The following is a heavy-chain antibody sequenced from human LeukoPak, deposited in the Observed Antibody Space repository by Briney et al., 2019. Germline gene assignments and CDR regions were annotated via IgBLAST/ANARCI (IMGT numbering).Heavy chain of an antibody. CDR1: GFTFSSYA. D-gene: IGHD6-19*01. CDR3: AREAEWLVLGRAFFDY. J-gene: IGHJ4*02. Sequence: GRSLRLSCAASGFTFSSYAMHWVRQAPGKGLEWVAVISYDGSNKYYADSVKGRFTISRDNSKNTLYLQMNSLRAEDTVVYYCAREAEWLVLGRAFFDYWGQGTLVTVSS. V-gene: IGHV3-30-3*01. CDR2: ISYDGSNK.